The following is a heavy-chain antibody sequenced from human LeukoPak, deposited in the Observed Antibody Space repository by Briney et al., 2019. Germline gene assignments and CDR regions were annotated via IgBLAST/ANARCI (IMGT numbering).Heavy chain of an antibody. D-gene: IGHD4-23*01. J-gene: IGHJ4*02. CDR2: IYYSGST. Sequence: PSETLSLTCAVYGGSFSGYYWSWIRQPPGKGLEWIGYIYYSGSTNYNPSLKSRVTISVDTSKNQFSLKLSSVTAADTAVYYCATSGGKSDYWGQGTLVTVSS. V-gene: IGHV4-59*08. CDR3: ATSGGKSDY. CDR1: GGSFSGYY.